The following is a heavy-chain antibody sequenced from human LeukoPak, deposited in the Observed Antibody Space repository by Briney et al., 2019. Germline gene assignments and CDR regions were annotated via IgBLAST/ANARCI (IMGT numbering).Heavy chain of an antibody. CDR1: GGSISSGDYY. V-gene: IGHV4-30-4*08. D-gene: IGHD1-26*01. Sequence: SQTLSLTCTVSGGSISSGDYYWSWIRQPPGKGLEWIGYIYYSGSTYYNPSLKSRVTISVDTSKNQFSLKLSSATAADTAVYYCARARARADAFDIWDQGTMVTVSS. CDR3: ARARARADAFDI. J-gene: IGHJ3*02. CDR2: IYYSGST.